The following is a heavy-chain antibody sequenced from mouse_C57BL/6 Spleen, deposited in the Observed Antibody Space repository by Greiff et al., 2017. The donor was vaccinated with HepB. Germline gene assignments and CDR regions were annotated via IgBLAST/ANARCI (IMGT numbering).Heavy chain of an antibody. CDR3: ARHGSSFLYAMDY. CDR2: IYPSDSET. D-gene: IGHD1-1*01. V-gene: IGHV1-61*01. J-gene: IGHJ4*01. Sequence: VQLQQPGAELVRPGSSVKLSCKASGYTFTSYWMDWVKQRPGQGLEWIGNIYPSDSETHYNQKFKDKATLTVDKSSSTAYMQLSSLTSEDSAVYYCARHGSSFLYAMDYWGQGTSVTVSS. CDR1: GYTFTSYW.